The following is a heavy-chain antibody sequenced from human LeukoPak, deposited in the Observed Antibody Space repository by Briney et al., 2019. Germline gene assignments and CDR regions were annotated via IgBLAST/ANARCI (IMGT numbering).Heavy chain of an antibody. Sequence: PSETLSLTCAVSGGSITSINWWNWVRQPPGKGLEWIGETHHGGSTNYNPSLKSRVTISVDTSKNQFSLKLSSVTAADTAVYYCASPSSSSGYWGQGILVTVSS. D-gene: IGHD6-6*01. V-gene: IGHV4-4*02. CDR3: ASPSSSSGY. J-gene: IGHJ4*02. CDR1: GGSITSINW. CDR2: THHGGST.